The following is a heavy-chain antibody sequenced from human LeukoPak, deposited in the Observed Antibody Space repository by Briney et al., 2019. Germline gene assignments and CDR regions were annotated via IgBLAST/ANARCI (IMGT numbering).Heavy chain of an antibody. D-gene: IGHD3-10*01. Sequence: GGSLRLSCAASGFTFSSYIMNWVRRAPGKGLEWVSSITSRSSYIYYADSVKGRFTISRDNAKNTLYLQMNSLRAEDTALYYCARAPGGTMVLDYRGQGTLVTVSS. V-gene: IGHV3-21*06. CDR1: GFTFSSYI. J-gene: IGHJ4*02. CDR2: ITSRSSYI. CDR3: ARAPGGTMVLDY.